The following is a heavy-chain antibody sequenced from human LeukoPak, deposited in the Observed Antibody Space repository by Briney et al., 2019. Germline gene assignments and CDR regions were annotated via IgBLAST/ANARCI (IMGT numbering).Heavy chain of an antibody. D-gene: IGHD2-8*02. CDR1: RYTFTGYY. J-gene: IGHJ5*01. V-gene: IGHV1-2*02. CDR3: ARASVSYWWFDS. Sequence: ASVKVSCEASRYTFTGYYLHWVRQAPGQGLEWMGCVNPNSGDTNYAQKFQGSVTMTRDTSISTVYMELSRLRSDDTAVYYCARASVSYWWFDSWGQGTLVTVSS. CDR2: VNPNSGDT.